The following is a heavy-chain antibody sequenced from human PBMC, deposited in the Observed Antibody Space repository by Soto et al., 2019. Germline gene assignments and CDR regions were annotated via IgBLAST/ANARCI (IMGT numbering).Heavy chain of an antibody. Sequence: GGSLRLSCTASGFTFGDYAMSWFRQAPGKGLEWVGFIRSKAYGGTTEYAASVKGRFTISRDDSKSIAYLQMNSLKTEDTAVYYCTRVGHYDFWSGYYEGSWLDPWGQGTLVTVSS. CDR1: GFTFGDYA. D-gene: IGHD3-3*01. V-gene: IGHV3-49*03. CDR2: IRSKAYGGTT. J-gene: IGHJ5*02. CDR3: TRVGHYDFWSGYYEGSWLDP.